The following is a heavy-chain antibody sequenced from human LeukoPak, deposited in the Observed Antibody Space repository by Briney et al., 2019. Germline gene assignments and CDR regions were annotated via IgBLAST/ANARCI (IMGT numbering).Heavy chain of an antibody. V-gene: IGHV4-61*01. D-gene: IGHD5-18*01. Sequence: PSETLSLTCTVSGGSVSSGSYSWSWIRQPPGKTLEWIGYIYDTGNTNYHPSLKSRVTISIDTSKNQFSLKLSSVTAADTAVYYCARDRRGGYSYGYYYYYGMDVWGQGTTVTVSS. J-gene: IGHJ6*02. CDR1: GGSVSSGSYS. CDR3: ARDRRGGYSYGYYYYYGMDV. CDR2: IYDTGNT.